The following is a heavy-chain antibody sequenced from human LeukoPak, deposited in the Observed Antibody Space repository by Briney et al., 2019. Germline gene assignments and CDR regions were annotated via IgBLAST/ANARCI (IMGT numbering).Heavy chain of an antibody. CDR3: AKDFPMLRYFDWLPGGGAFDI. V-gene: IGHV3-23*01. J-gene: IGHJ3*02. CDR2: ISGSGGST. CDR1: GFTFSSNA. D-gene: IGHD3-9*01. Sequence: GGSLRLSCAASGFTFSSNAMSWVRQAPGKGLEWGSAISGSGGSTDYADSVKGRFTISKDNSKNTLYLQMNSLRAEDTAVYYCAKDFPMLRYFDWLPGGGAFDIWGQGTMVTVSS.